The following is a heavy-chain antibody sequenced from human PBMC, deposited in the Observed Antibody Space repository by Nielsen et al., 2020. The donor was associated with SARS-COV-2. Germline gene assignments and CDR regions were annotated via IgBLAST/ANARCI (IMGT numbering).Heavy chain of an antibody. CDR2: IYYSGST. J-gene: IGHJ5*02. Sequence: SETLSLTCTVSGGSISSYYWNWIRQHPGKGLEWIGNIYYSGSTFYNPSVKSHFTMSLDTSKNQFSLNLTSVTAADTAVYYCARDSTAAIEGAWFATWGQGTLVTVSS. D-gene: IGHD2-2*02. CDR1: GGSISSYY. CDR3: ARDSTAAIEGAWFAT. V-gene: IGHV4-59*06.